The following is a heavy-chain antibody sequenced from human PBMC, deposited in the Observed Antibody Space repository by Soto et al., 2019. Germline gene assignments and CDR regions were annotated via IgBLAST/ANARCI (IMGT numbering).Heavy chain of an antibody. V-gene: IGHV3-30*03. CDR2: ISYDGGNE. Sequence: PGGSLRLSFAASGFKFSSFGMHWVRQAPGKGLRWVALISYDGGNEYYADSVKGRFTISRDNSQSTLYLQMNSLRPEDTAVYYCARDGGSSFPHPNLPDYWGQGTLVTVSS. CDR1: GFKFSSFG. CDR3: ARDGGSSFPHPNLPDY. D-gene: IGHD3-16*01. J-gene: IGHJ4*02.